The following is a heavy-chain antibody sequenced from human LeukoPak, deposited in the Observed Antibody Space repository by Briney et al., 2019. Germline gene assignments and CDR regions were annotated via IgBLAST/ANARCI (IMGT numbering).Heavy chain of an antibody. V-gene: IGHV1-69*05. Sequence: SVKVSCKASGYTFTSYAISWVRQAPGQGLEWMGGIIPIFGTANYAQKFQGRVTITTDESTSTAYMELSSPRSEDTAVYYCARGEVPHSSGWPFDYWGQGTLVTVSS. CDR1: GYTFTSYA. D-gene: IGHD6-19*01. J-gene: IGHJ4*02. CDR2: IIPIFGTA. CDR3: ARGEVPHSSGWPFDY.